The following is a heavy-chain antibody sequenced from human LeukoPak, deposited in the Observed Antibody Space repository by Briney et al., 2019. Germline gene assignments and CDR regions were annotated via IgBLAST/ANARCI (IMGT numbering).Heavy chain of an antibody. J-gene: IGHJ4*02. CDR3: ATETIGRHYDY. CDR2: IGSTGTDR. D-gene: IGHD1-14*01. CDR1: AFSFSSSG. Sequence: GGSLRLSCAASAFSFSSSGINWVRQAPGKGLEWVSSIGSTGTDRYYADSVKGRFTISRDNAKNSLYLQMNSLRAEDTAVYYCATETIGRHYDYWGQGTLLTVSS. V-gene: IGHV3-21*01.